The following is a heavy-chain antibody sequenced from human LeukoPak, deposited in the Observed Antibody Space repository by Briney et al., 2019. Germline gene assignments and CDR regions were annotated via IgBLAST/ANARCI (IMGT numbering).Heavy chain of an antibody. V-gene: IGHV4-61*01. CDR3: ARAKMDSSSWYPRHYFDY. CDR2: FYYSGST. CDR1: GGSVSSGSYY. J-gene: IGHJ4*02. D-gene: IGHD6-13*01. Sequence: SETLSLTCTVSGGSVSSGSYYWSWIRQPPGKGLEWIGYFYYSGSTNYNPSLKSRVTISVDTSKNQFSLKLSSVTAADTAVYYCARAKMDSSSWYPRHYFDYWGQGTLVTVSS.